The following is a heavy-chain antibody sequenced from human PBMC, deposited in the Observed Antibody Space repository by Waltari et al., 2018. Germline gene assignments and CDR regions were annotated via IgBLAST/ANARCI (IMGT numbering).Heavy chain of an antibody. D-gene: IGHD2-2*02. CDR1: ALSLSSYW. CDR2: IKQDGSES. Sequence: EVQLVESGGGLVQPGGSLRLSCAASALSLSSYWMTWGRQATGKGLEWVANIKQDGSESYYVDSVKGRFTISRDNAKNSLYLQMNSLRAEDTAVYYCASRYCTSARCYTASYLAFDIWGQGTMVTVSS. J-gene: IGHJ3*02. V-gene: IGHV3-7*02. CDR3: ASRYCTSARCYTASYLAFDI.